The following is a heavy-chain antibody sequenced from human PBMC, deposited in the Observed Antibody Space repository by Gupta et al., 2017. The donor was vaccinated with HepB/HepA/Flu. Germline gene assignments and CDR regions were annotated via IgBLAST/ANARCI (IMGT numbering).Heavy chain of an antibody. CDR1: GFTFSSYE. J-gene: IGHJ4*02. CDR3: AAGRPSGYSYGHDF. CDR2: ISDSGNTR. V-gene: IGHV3-48*03. D-gene: IGHD5-18*01. Sequence: EVQLVESGGGLVQPGGSLRLSCAASGFTFSSYEMNWVRQAPGKGLEWISFISDSGNTRHYADSVKGRSTISRDNAKNSLYLQMSSLGDEDTAMYYCAAGRPSGYSYGHDFWGQGTRVTVSS.